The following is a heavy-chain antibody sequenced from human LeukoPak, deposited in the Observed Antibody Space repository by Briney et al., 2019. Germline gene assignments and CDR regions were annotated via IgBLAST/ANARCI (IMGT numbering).Heavy chain of an antibody. V-gene: IGHV1-2*06. Sequence: ASVKVSCKASGYTFTGYYIHWVRQAPGQGLEWMGRFNPNSGGTNYAQKFQGRVTMTRDTSISTAYMELSRLRSDDTAVYYCASGMGPIDSGSYLFDNWGQGTLVTVSS. CDR2: FNPNSGGT. CDR3: ASGMGPIDSGSYLFDN. D-gene: IGHD1-26*01. CDR1: GYTFTGYY. J-gene: IGHJ5*02.